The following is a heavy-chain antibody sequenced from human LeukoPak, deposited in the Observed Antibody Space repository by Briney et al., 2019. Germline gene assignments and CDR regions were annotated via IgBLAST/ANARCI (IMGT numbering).Heavy chain of an antibody. D-gene: IGHD6-19*01. V-gene: IGHV4-59*01. J-gene: IGHJ4*02. CDR2: IYYSGST. CDR1: GGSISSYY. Sequence: SETLSLTCTVSGGSISSYYWSWIRQPPGKGLEWIGYIYYSGSTNYNPSLKSQVTISVDTSKNQFSLKLSSVTAADTAVYYCARVIVAGTLFFDYWGQGTLVTVSS. CDR3: ARVIVAGTLFFDY.